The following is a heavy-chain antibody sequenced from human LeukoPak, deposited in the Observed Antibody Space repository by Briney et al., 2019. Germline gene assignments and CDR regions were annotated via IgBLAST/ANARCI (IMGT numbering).Heavy chain of an antibody. CDR2: MNPRTGFA. CDR1: GYTFDIYN. Sequence: GASVEVSCKASGYTFDIYNAYWVRQATGKGLEWMGWMNPRTGFAGYAQKFQDRVNMTRNTFITTAYMELTSLRSEDTAVYFCARGGIRDSNNVNYLYMDVWGKGTTVIVSS. CDR3: ARGGIRDSNNVNYLYMDV. J-gene: IGHJ6*04. D-gene: IGHD4-11*01. V-gene: IGHV1-8*01.